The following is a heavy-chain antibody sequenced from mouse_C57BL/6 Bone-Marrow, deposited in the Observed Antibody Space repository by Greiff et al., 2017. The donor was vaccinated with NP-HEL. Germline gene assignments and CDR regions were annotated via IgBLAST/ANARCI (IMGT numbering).Heavy chain of an antibody. CDR1: GYTFTDYY. CDR2: INPNNGGT. Sequence: EVQLQQSGPELVKPGASVKISCKASGYTFTDYYMNWVKQSHGKSLEWIGDINPNNGGTSYNQKFKGKATLTVDKSSSTAYMELRSLTSEDSAVYYCASMILLSTSRNYYAMDYWGQGTSVTVSS. D-gene: IGHD5-1*01. CDR3: ASMILLSTSRNYYAMDY. J-gene: IGHJ4*01. V-gene: IGHV1-26*01.